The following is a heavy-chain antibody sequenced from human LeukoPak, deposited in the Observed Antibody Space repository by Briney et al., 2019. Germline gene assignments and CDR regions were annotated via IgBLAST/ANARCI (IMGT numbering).Heavy chain of an antibody. CDR2: IIPIFGTA. Sequence: ASVKVSCKASGGTFSSYAVSWVRQAPGQGLEWMGGIIPIFGTANYAQKFQGRVTITADESTSTAYMELSSLRSEDTAVYYCARDDSEAGIDYWGQGTLVTVSS. V-gene: IGHV1-69*13. D-gene: IGHD6-13*01. J-gene: IGHJ4*02. CDR1: GGTFSSYA. CDR3: ARDDSEAGIDY.